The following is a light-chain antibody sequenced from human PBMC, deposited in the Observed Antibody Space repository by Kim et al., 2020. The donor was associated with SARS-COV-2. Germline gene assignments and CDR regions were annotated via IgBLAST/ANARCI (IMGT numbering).Light chain of an antibody. CDR2: DVF. CDR1: SSDVGGYNY. Sequence: QSALTQPASVSGSPGQSITISCTRTSSDVGGYNYVSWYQQYPGKAPKLIIYDVFKRPSGVSNRFSGSKSGNTASLTISGLQAEDEAAYYCTSYKSSGYVFGTGTKVTVL. V-gene: IGLV2-14*03. J-gene: IGLJ1*01. CDR3: TSYKSSGYV.